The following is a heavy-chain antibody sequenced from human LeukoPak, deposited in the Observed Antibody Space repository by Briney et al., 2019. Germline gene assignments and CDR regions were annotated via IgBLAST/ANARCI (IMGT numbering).Heavy chain of an antibody. V-gene: IGHV4-59*01. CDR2: IYYSGST. D-gene: IGHD3-10*01. Sequence: SETLSLTCTVSGGSISSYYWSWIRQPPGKGLEWIGYIYYSGSTNYNPSLKSRVTISVDTFKNQFSLKLSSVTAADTAVYYCARAHLLWFGELLYGWFDPWGQGTLVTVSS. CDR1: GGSISSYY. J-gene: IGHJ5*02. CDR3: ARAHLLWFGELLYGWFDP.